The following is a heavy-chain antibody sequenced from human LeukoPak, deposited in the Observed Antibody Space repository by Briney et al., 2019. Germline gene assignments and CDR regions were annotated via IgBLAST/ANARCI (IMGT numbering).Heavy chain of an antibody. V-gene: IGHV1-46*01. CDR3: ARGSTSDWPLDH. CDR2: INPSGGST. J-gene: IGHJ4*02. D-gene: IGHD2-2*01. Sequence: GASVKVSCKASGHTFTSYYMHWVRQAPGQGLEWMGIINPSGGSTSYAQKFQGRVTMTRDTSTSTVYMELSSLRSEDTAVYYCARGSTSDWPLDHWGQETLVTISS. CDR1: GHTFTSYY.